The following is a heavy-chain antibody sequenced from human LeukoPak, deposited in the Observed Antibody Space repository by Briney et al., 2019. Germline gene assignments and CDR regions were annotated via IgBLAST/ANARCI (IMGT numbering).Heavy chain of an antibody. CDR3: ARGPMIVVAPIDY. CDR2: ISYDGSNK. D-gene: IGHD3-22*01. Sequence: GGSLRLSCAASGFTFSSYAMHWVRQAPGKGLEWVAVISYDGSNKYYADSVKGRFTISRDNSKNTLYLQMNSLRAEDTAVYYCARGPMIVVAPIDYWGQGTLVTVSS. V-gene: IGHV3-30*04. CDR1: GFTFSSYA. J-gene: IGHJ4*02.